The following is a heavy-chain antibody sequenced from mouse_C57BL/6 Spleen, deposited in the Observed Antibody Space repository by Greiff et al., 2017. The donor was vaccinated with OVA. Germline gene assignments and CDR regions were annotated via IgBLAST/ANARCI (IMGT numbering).Heavy chain of an antibody. V-gene: IGHV1-64*01. CDR2: IHPNSGST. J-gene: IGHJ4*01. D-gene: IGHD1-1*01. CDR3: ALYYGSSYDYAMDY. Sequence: QVQLQQPGAELVKPGASVKLSCKASGYTFTSYWMHWVKQRPGQGLEWIGMIHPNSGSTNYNEKFKSKATLTVDKSSSTAHMQLSSLTSEDSAVYYCALYYGSSYDYAMDYWGQGTSVTVSS. CDR1: GYTFTSYW.